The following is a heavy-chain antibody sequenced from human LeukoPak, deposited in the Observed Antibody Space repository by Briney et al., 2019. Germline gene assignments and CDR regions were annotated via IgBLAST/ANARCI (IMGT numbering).Heavy chain of an antibody. CDR3: AKTMGAIDHDC. D-gene: IGHD1-26*01. Sequence: PGGSLRLSCAASGFTFSGYSMTWVRQAPGKGLEWVSTVTSGGGSTYYADSVKGRFTNSRDNSKKTLYLQMNSLRAEDTAVYYCAKTMGAIDHDCWGQGTLVTVSS. CDR1: GFTFSGYS. V-gene: IGHV3-23*01. J-gene: IGHJ4*02. CDR2: VTSGGGST.